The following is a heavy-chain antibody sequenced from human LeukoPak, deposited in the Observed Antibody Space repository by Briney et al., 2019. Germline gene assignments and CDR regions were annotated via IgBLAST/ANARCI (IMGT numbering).Heavy chain of an antibody. Sequence: GGSLRLSCAASGFTFSSYAMSWVRQAPGKGLEWVGRIKSKTDGGTTDYAAPVKGRFTISRDDSKNTLYPQMNSLKTEDTAVYYCTTNEQITGTPQVYWGQGTLVTVSS. CDR1: GFTFSSYA. V-gene: IGHV3-15*01. D-gene: IGHD1-7*01. J-gene: IGHJ4*02. CDR3: TTNEQITGTPQVY. CDR2: IKSKTDGGTT.